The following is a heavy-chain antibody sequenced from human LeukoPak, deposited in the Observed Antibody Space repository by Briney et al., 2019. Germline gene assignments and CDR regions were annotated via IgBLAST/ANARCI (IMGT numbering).Heavy chain of an antibody. D-gene: IGHD2/OR15-2a*01. CDR3: ARQNFPPYYGMDV. CDR2: IYPGDSDT. Sequence: GESLKISCKGSGYSFTSYWIGWARPMPGKGLEWMGIIYPGDSDTRYSPSFQGQVTISADKSISTAYLQWSSLKASDTAMYYCARQNFPPYYGMDVWGQGTTVTVSS. CDR1: GYSFTSYW. V-gene: IGHV5-51*01. J-gene: IGHJ6*02.